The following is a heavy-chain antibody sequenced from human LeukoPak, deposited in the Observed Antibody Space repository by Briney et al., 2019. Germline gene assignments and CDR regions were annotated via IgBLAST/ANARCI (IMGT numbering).Heavy chain of an antibody. CDR2: ISSSSSYI. D-gene: IGHD3-16*02. Sequence: GGSLRLSCAASGFTFSSYSMTWVRQAPGKGLEWVSSISSSSSYIYYADSVKGRFTISRDNAKNSLYLQMNSLRAEDTAVYYCARDLSFGGVIEVLDYWGQGTLVTVSS. CDR1: GFTFSSYS. J-gene: IGHJ4*02. CDR3: ARDLSFGGVIEVLDY. V-gene: IGHV3-21*01.